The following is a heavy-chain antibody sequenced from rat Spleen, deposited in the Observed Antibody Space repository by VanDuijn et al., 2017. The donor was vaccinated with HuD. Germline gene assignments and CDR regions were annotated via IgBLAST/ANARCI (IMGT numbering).Heavy chain of an antibody. Sequence: EVQLVESGGGLVQPGRSLKLSCAASGFTFSNYGMHWIRQAPTKGLEWVASISPSGGSTYYRDSVKGRFTISRDNAKSTLYLQMDSLRSEDTATYYCARRHYGYTDYFDSWGQGVMVTVSS. CDR2: ISPSGGST. J-gene: IGHJ2*01. CDR1: GFTFSNYG. D-gene: IGHD1-11*01. V-gene: IGHV5-19*01. CDR3: ARRHYGYTDYFDS.